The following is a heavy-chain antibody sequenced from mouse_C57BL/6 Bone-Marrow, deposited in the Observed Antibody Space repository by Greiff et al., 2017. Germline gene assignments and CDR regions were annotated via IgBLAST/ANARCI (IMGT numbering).Heavy chain of an antibody. CDR3: AKDSSGPDY. D-gene: IGHD3-2*02. CDR1: GFTFSSYA. V-gene: IGHV5-4*01. CDR2: ISDGGSYT. J-gene: IGHJ2*01. Sequence: DVKLVESGGGLVKPGGSLKLSCAASGFTFSSYAMSWVRQTPEKRLEWVATISDGGSYTYYPDNVKGRFTISRDNAKNNLYLQMSHLKSEDTAMYYCAKDSSGPDYWGQGTTLTVSS.